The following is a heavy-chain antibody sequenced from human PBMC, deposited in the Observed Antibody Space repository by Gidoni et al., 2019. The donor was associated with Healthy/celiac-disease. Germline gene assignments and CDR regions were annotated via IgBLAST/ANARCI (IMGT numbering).Heavy chain of an antibody. J-gene: IGHJ4*02. Sequence: QVQLQQWGAGLLKPSETLSLTCAVYGGSFSGYSWSWIRQPPGKGLGWIGEINHSGSTNYNPSLKSRVTISVDTSKNQFSLKLSSVTAADTAVYYCARGSLSTMIVVVSPYYFDYWGQGTLVTVSS. D-gene: IGHD3-22*01. CDR2: INHSGST. CDR3: ARGSLSTMIVVVSPYYFDY. CDR1: GGSFSGYS. V-gene: IGHV4-34*01.